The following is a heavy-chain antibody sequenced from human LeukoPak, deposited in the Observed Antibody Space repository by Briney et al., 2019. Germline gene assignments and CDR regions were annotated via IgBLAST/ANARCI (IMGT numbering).Heavy chain of an antibody. CDR2: ISYDGSNK. J-gene: IGHJ4*02. V-gene: IGHV3-30-3*01. CDR3: ARATEN. Sequence: GGSLRLSCAASGFTFSSYAMHWVRQAPGKGLEWVAVISYDGSNKYYADSVKGRFTISRDNSKNALYLQMNSLRAEDTAVYYCARATENWGQGTLVTVSS. CDR1: GFTFSSYA.